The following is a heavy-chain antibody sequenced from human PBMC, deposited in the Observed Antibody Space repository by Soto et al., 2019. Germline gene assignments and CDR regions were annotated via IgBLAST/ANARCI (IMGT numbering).Heavy chain of an antibody. CDR3: ARSDYGDYGRKYYYYGMDV. D-gene: IGHD4-17*01. J-gene: IGHJ6*02. CDR2: INAGNGNT. V-gene: IGHV1-3*01. CDR1: GYTFTSYA. Sequence: ASVKVSCKASGYTFTSYAMHWVRQAPGQRLEWMGWINAGNGNTKYSQKFQGRVTITRDTSASTAYMELSSLRSEDTAVYYCARSDYGDYGRKYYYYGMDVWGQGTTVTVSS.